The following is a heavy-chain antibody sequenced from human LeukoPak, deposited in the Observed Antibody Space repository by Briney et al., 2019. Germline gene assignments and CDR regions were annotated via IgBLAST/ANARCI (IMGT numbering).Heavy chain of an antibody. CDR2: LSSSGSSI. D-gene: IGHD3-22*01. CDR3: ARGNYDSSGYPSYFDY. Sequence: GGSLRLSCAASGFTLSSYEMNWVRQAPGKGLEWVSYLSSSGSSIYYADSVKGRFTISRDNAKNSLYLQMNSLRAEDTAVYYCARGNYDSSGYPSYFDYWGQGTLVTVSS. V-gene: IGHV3-48*03. CDR1: GFTLSSYE. J-gene: IGHJ4*02.